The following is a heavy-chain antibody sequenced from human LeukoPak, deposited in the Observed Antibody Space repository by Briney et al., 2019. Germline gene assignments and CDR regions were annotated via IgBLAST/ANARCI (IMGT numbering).Heavy chain of an antibody. CDR2: ISSSGSTI. D-gene: IGHD5-24*01. J-gene: IGHJ6*02. CDR3: AREEMATITGGYYYYGMDV. Sequence: GGSLRLSCAASGFTFSSYEMNWVRQAPGKGLEWVSYISSSGSTIYYADSVKGRFTISRDNAKNSLYLQMNSLRAEDTAVYYCAREEMATITGGYYYYGMDVWGQGTTVTVSS. V-gene: IGHV3-48*03. CDR1: GFTFSSYE.